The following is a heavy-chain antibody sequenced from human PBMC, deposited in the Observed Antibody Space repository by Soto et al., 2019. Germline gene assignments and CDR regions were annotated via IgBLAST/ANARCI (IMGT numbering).Heavy chain of an antibody. Sequence: QVQLVESGGGVVQPGRSLRLSCAASGFTFSSYGMHWVRQAPGKGLEWVAVIWYDGSNKYYADSVKGRFTISRDNSKNTLDLQMNSLRAEDTAVYYCARDEYYYDSTPVGYFDYWGQGTLVTVSS. CDR2: IWYDGSNK. D-gene: IGHD3-22*01. J-gene: IGHJ4*02. CDR3: ARDEYYYDSTPVGYFDY. CDR1: GFTFSSYG. V-gene: IGHV3-33*01.